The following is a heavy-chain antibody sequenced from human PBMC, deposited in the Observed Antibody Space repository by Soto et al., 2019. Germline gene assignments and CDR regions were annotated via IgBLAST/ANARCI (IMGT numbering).Heavy chain of an antibody. CDR3: ARDAVPAAIREDYYGMDV. V-gene: IGHV6-1*01. CDR2: TYYRSKWYN. CDR1: GDSVSSNSAA. D-gene: IGHD2-2*01. Sequence: SQTLSLTCAISGDSVSSNSAAWNWIRQSPSRGLEWLGRTYYRSKWYNAYAVSVKSRITINPDTSKNQFSLQLNSVTPEDTAVYYCARDAVPAAIREDYYGMDVWGQGTTVTVSS. J-gene: IGHJ6*02.